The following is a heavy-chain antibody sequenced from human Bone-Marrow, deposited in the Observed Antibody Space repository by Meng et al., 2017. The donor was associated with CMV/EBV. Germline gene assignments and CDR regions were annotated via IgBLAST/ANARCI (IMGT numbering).Heavy chain of an antibody. CDR1: GFTFSSYS. CDR3: ARADGSEYSSSSGLGGIDY. Sequence: GGSLRLSCAASGFTFSSYSINWVRQAPGKGLEWVSYISSRSTTIHYADSVKGRFTVSRDNAKKSLYLQMNSLRAEDTAVYYCARADGSEYSSSSGLGGIDYWGQGNVVTVSS. V-gene: IGHV3-48*04. CDR2: ISSRSTTI. D-gene: IGHD6-6*01. J-gene: IGHJ4*02.